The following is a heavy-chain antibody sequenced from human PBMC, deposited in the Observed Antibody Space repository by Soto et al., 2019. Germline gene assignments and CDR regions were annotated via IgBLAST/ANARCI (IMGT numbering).Heavy chain of an antibody. J-gene: IGHJ5*02. V-gene: IGHV4-31*03. CDR3: ARRDRSGFSYWLDT. CDR2: IYFSGTT. Sequence: PSETLSLTCSVSGGSIISGDYYWSWIRQHPGKGLEWIGTIYFSGTTYYNPSLKSRVTISVDTSKSQFSLKLSSVTAADTAVYYCARRDRSGFSYWLDTWGQGTLVTVSS. CDR1: GGSIISGDYY. D-gene: IGHD3-22*01.